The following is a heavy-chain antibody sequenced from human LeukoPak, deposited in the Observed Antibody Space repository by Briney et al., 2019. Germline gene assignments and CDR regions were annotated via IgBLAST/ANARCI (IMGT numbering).Heavy chain of an antibody. CDR2: INWNGEST. V-gene: IGHV3-20*04. J-gene: IGHJ3*02. Sequence: GGSLRLSCAASGFPFYNSGMTWVRQAPGKGLKWVSGINWNGESTGYADSVKGRFTTSRDNAKNSLYLQMNSLRAEDTALYYCARRIANLAFDIWGQGTMVTVSS. CDR3: ARRIANLAFDI. D-gene: IGHD6-6*01. CDR1: GFPFYNSG.